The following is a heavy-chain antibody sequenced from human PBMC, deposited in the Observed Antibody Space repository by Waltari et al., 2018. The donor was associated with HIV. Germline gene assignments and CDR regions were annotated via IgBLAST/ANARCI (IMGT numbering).Heavy chain of an antibody. CDR1: GYAFTVLY. J-gene: IGHJ4*02. CDR2: INPKTGDT. D-gene: IGHD3-10*01. Sequence: QVQLVESGAEVKKPGASLKVACKASGYAFTVLYIHWVRQAPGQGLEWGGWINPKTGDTNFAQKFQGRVTMTRDTSISTAYMELSRLTSDDTAVYYCARDPSYGFGEKDYWGQGTLFTVSS. CDR3: ARDPSYGFGEKDY. V-gene: IGHV1-2*02.